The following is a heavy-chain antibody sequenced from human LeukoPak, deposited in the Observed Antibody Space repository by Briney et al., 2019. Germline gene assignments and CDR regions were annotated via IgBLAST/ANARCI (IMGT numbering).Heavy chain of an antibody. D-gene: IGHD6-13*01. CDR2: ISGSGGST. Sequence: GGSLRLSCAASGFTFSSYAMSWVREPPGKGLEWVSAISGSGGSTYYADSLKGRFTISRDNSKNTLNLQMNSLRAENTAVYYCAKGSPWYGSLPEWFDPWGQGTLVTVSS. CDR1: GFTFSSYA. V-gene: IGHV3-23*01. J-gene: IGHJ5*02. CDR3: AKGSPWYGSLPEWFDP.